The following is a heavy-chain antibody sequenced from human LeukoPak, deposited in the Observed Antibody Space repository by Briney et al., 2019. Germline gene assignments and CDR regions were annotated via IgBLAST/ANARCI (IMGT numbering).Heavy chain of an antibody. V-gene: IGHV3-48*03. Sequence: GGSLRLSCAASGFTFSSYEMNWVRQAPGKGLEWVSYISSSGSTIYYADSVKGRFTISRDNAKNSLYLQMNSPRAEDTAVYYCARDQLYCTGGTCYFDYWGQGTLVTVSS. CDR3: ARDQLYCTGGTCYFDY. D-gene: IGHD2-8*02. CDR2: ISSSGSTI. CDR1: GFTFSSYE. J-gene: IGHJ4*02.